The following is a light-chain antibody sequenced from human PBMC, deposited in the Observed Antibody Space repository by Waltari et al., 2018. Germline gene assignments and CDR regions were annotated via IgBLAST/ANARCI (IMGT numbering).Light chain of an antibody. CDR1: HSISTF. J-gene: IGKJ3*01. CDR3: QQSHSPPFT. V-gene: IGKV1-39*01. Sequence: DIQMTQSPSSLSASVGDRVTITCRASHSISTFLNWYQQRPGKAPELLIYAASSLQSGVPSGFSGSGSGTDFTLTISSLQPEDFATYYCQQSHSPPFTFGPGTKVDIK. CDR2: AAS.